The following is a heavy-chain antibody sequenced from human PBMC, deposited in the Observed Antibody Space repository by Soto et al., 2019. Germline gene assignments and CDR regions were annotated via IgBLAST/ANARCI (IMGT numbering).Heavy chain of an antibody. CDR3: VRDDYGDYPIPFDY. CDR1: GYTFTSYG. J-gene: IGHJ4*02. V-gene: IGHV1-18*01. Sequence: GASVKVSCKASGYTFTSYGISWVRQAPGQGLEWMGWISAYNGNTNYAQKLQGRVTMTTDTSTSTAYMELRSLRSDDTAVYYCVRDDYGDYPIPFDYWGQGTLVTVSS. CDR2: ISAYNGNT. D-gene: IGHD4-17*01.